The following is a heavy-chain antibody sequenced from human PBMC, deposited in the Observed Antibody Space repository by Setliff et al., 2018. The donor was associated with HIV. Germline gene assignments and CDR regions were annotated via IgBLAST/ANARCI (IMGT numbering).Heavy chain of an antibody. D-gene: IGHD3-22*01. V-gene: IGHV4-4*09. CDR2: IYTSGST. CDR3: ARGLSFYDPGGFDY. CDR1: GGSISSYY. Sequence: PSETLSLTCTVSGGSISSYYWSWIRQPPGKGLEWIGYIYTSGSTNYNPSLKSRVTISVDTSKNQFSRKLSSVTAADTAVYYCARGLSFYDPGGFDYWGQGTLVTVSS. J-gene: IGHJ4*02.